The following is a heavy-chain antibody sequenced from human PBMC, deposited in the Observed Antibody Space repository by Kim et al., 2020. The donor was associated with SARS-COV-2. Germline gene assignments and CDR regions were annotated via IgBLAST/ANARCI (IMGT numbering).Heavy chain of an antibody. CDR1: GYTFSSYS. Sequence: ASVKVSCKASGYTFSSYSMNWVRQAPGQGLEWMGWVNTNTGNPMYAQGITGRFVFSVDTSVRTAYLHISSLKAEDTAVYYCARDNRPLDVWGQGTTVTVSS. CDR2: VNTNTGNP. V-gene: IGHV7-4-1*02. CDR3: ARDNRPLDV. J-gene: IGHJ6*02.